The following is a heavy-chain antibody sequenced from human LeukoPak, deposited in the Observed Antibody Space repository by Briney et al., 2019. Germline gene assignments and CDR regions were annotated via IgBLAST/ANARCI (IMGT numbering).Heavy chain of an antibody. CDR3: ARGPYCSSTSCQPHPLYFDY. D-gene: IGHD2-2*01. CDR1: GGSISSYY. CDR2: IYTSGST. J-gene: IGHJ4*02. V-gene: IGHV4-4*07. Sequence: SETLSLTCTVSGGSISSYYWSWIRQPARKGLEWIGRIYTSGSTNYNPSLKSRVTMSVDTSKNQFSLKLSSVTAADTAVYYCARGPYCSSTSCQPHPLYFDYWGQGTLVTVSS.